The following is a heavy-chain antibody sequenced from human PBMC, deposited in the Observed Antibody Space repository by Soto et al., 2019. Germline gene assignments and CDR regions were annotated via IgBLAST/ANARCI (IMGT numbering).Heavy chain of an antibody. D-gene: IGHD3-10*01. CDR3: ARPYGSGKTDV. Sequence: EVQLVESGGGLVKPGGSLRLSCAASGFSFSSYSMNWVRQAPGKGLEWVSSISSSSSSIYYADSAKGRITISRDNAKNSLYLQMNNLRGEDTAVYYCARPYGSGKTDVWGQGTTVTVSS. CDR1: GFSFSSYS. CDR2: ISSSSSSI. J-gene: IGHJ6*02. V-gene: IGHV3-21*01.